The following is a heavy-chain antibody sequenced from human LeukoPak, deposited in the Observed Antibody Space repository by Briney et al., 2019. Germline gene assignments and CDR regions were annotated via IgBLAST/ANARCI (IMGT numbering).Heavy chain of an antibody. J-gene: IGHJ4*02. CDR2: ISSSSSYI. CDR1: GFRFSDYT. D-gene: IGHD2-2*02. Sequence: GGSLKLSCAASGFRFSDYTMTWVRQAPGKGLEWVSSISSSSSYIYYADSVKGRFTISRDNAKNSLYLQMNSLRAEDTAVYYCARDLSVVVPAAILNYWGQGTLVTVSS. CDR3: ARDLSVVVPAAILNY. V-gene: IGHV3-21*01.